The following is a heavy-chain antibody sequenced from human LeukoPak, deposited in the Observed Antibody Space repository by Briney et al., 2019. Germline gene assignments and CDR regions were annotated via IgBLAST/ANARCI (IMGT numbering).Heavy chain of an antibody. J-gene: IGHJ6*02. Sequence: GGSLRLSCAASGFTFSSYAMHWVRQAPGKGLEWVAVISYDGSNKYYADSVKGRFTISRDNSKNTLYLQMNSLRAEDTAVYYCAREGYSSGWYPVYYYYGMDVWGQGTTVTVSS. V-gene: IGHV3-30-3*01. CDR3: AREGYSSGWYPVYYYYGMDV. CDR2: ISYDGSNK. CDR1: GFTFSSYA. D-gene: IGHD6-19*01.